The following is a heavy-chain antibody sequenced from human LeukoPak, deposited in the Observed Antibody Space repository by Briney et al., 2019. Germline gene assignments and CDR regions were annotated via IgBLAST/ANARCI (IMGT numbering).Heavy chain of an antibody. V-gene: IGHV1-46*01. D-gene: IGHD3-10*01. CDR2: INPSGGST. J-gene: IGHJ3*02. CDR1: GYTFTSYY. Sequence: ASVKVSCKASGYTFTSYYMHWVRQAPGQGPEWMGIINPSGGSTSYAQKFQGRVTMTRDTSTSTVYMELSSLRSEDTAVYYCARVLLWFGGNRGAFDIWGQGTMVTVSS. CDR3: ARVLLWFGGNRGAFDI.